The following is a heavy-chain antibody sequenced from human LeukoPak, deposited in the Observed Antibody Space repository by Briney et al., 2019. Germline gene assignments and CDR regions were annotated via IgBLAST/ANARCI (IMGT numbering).Heavy chain of an antibody. Sequence: PGRSLRLSCPASAFTVSSNYMSWVRQAPRKGLEWDSVIYSGVSTYFADSVKGRFTISRYNSTTTLSLQMTSLRAEDTPVYYCARDGPDNYGSMDVWGQGPTVTVSS. CDR3: ARDGPDNYGSMDV. J-gene: IGHJ6*02. V-gene: IGHV3-53*01. CDR2: IYSGVST. CDR1: AFTVSSNY. D-gene: IGHD4-17*01.